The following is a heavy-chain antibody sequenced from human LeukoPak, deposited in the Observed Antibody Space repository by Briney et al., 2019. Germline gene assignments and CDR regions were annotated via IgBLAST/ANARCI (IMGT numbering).Heavy chain of an antibody. D-gene: IGHD6-13*01. CDR2: IYYSGST. V-gene: IGHV4-39*01. CDR1: SFSGYW. J-gene: IGHJ5*02. CDR3: ASRYSSSRRADWFDP. Sequence: SFSGYWIAWIRQPPGKGLEWIGSIYYSGSTYYNPSLKSRVTISVDTSKNQFSLKLSSVTAADTAVYYCASRYSSSRRADWFDPWGQGTLVTVSS.